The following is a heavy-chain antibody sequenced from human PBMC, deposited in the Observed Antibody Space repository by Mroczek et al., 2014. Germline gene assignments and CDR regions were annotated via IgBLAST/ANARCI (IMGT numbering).Heavy chain of an antibody. CDR1: GYTFTSYD. CDR3: AALQLWKSPRRYYFDY. D-gene: IGHD5-18*01. CDR2: MNPNSGNT. Sequence: VQLVESGAEVKKPGASVKVSCKASGYTFTSYDINWVRQATGQGLEWMGWMNPNSGNTGYAQKFQGRVTMTRNTSISIAYMELSSLRSEDTAVYYCAALQLWKSPRRYYFDYWGQGTLVTVSS. V-gene: IGHV1-8*01. J-gene: IGHJ4*02.